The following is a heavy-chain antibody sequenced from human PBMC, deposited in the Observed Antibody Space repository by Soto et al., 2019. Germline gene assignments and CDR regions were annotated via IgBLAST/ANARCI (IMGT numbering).Heavy chain of an antibody. J-gene: IGHJ4*02. V-gene: IGHV1-2*02. Sequence: QVQLVQSGAEVKESGASVKVSCKASGYTFTGYYIHWVRQAPGQGLEWVGEVSHKSGDTRYAQKFQGRVTMNKDTSITTVYMELSNLSPDDTAVYYCGRGRSGELVVFYWGQGTLVTVHS. CDR3: GRGRSGELVVFY. D-gene: IGHD1-7*01. CDR1: GYTFTGYY. CDR2: VSHKSGDT.